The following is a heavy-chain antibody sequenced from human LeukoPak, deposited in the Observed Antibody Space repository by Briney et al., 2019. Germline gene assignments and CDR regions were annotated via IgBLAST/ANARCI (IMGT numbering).Heavy chain of an antibody. CDR3: ARDPNGDYIGAFDM. CDR2: ISSSGTTK. J-gene: IGHJ3*02. V-gene: IGHV3-11*01. CDR1: GFTFSDYY. D-gene: IGHD4-17*01. Sequence: PGGSLRLSCAASGFTFSDYYMTWIRQAPGKGLEGVSYISSSGTTKFYADSVKGRFTISRDNSKNTLYLQMNSLRAEDTAVYYCARDPNGDYIGAFDMCGQGTKVTVSS.